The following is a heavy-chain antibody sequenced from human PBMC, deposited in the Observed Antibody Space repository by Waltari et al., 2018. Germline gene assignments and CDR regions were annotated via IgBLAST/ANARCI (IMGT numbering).Heavy chain of an antibody. D-gene: IGHD3-10*01. Sequence: QVQLVQSGAEVQKPGSSVQVSCKASGGTFRSYAISWVRQAPGQGLEWMGGIIPIFGTANYAQKFQGRVTITADESTSTAYMELSSLRSEDTAVYYCAREYYGSGLALDYWGQGTLVTVSS. CDR1: GGTFRSYA. V-gene: IGHV1-69*01. CDR3: AREYYGSGLALDY. J-gene: IGHJ4*02. CDR2: IIPIFGTA.